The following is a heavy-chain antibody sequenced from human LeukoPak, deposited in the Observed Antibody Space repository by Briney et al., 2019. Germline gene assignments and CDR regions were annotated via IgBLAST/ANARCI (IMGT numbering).Heavy chain of an antibody. Sequence: SETLSLTCTVSGDSISSYYWSWIRQPPGKGLEWIGYIYYSGSTIYNPSLKSRVTMSLDTSKNQFSLKLSSVTAADTAVYYCARGTITLGYCSSTSCYSGYYYYYGMDVWGQGTTVTVSS. J-gene: IGHJ6*02. D-gene: IGHD2-2*02. CDR2: IYYSGST. CDR1: GDSISSYY. CDR3: ARGTITLGYCSSTSCYSGYYYYYGMDV. V-gene: IGHV4-59*12.